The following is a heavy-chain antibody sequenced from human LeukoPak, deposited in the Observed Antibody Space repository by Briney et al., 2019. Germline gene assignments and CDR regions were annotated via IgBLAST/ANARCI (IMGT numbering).Heavy chain of an antibody. V-gene: IGHV4-30-4*08. CDR2: IYYSGST. Sequence: PSETLSLTCAVYGGSFSGYYWSWIRQPPGKGLEWIGYIYYSGSTYYNPSLKSRVTISVDTSKNQFSLKLSSVTAADTAVYYCARPFGLGDAFDIWGQGTMVTVSS. D-gene: IGHD3-10*01. J-gene: IGHJ3*02. CDR1: GGSFSGYY. CDR3: ARPFGLGDAFDI.